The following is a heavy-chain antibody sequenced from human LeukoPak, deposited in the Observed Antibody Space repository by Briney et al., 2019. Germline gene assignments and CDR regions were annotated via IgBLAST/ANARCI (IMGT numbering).Heavy chain of an antibody. J-gene: IGHJ3*02. CDR2: ISGGGGST. CDR1: GFTFSSYA. Sequence: PGGSLRLSCAASGFTFSSYAMSWVRQAPGKGLEWVSAISGGGGSTYYADSVKGRFTISRDNSKNTLYLQMNSLRAEDTAVYYCAKDPMVRGQSGAFDIWGQGTMVTVSS. V-gene: IGHV3-23*01. D-gene: IGHD3-10*01. CDR3: AKDPMVRGQSGAFDI.